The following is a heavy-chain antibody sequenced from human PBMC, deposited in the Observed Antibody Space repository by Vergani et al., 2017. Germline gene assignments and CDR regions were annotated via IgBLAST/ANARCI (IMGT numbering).Heavy chain of an antibody. Sequence: QMQLVQSGPEVKKPGTSVKVSCKASGFTFTSSAMQWVRQARGQRLEWIGWIVVGSGNTNYAQKFQGRVTITADKSTSTAYMELSSLRSEDTAVYYCARGITMVRGVNHYYYYYMDVWGKGTTVTVSS. CDR3: ARGITMVRGVNHYYYYYMDV. D-gene: IGHD3-10*01. J-gene: IGHJ6*03. CDR1: GFTFTSSA. V-gene: IGHV1-58*02. CDR2: IVVGSGNT.